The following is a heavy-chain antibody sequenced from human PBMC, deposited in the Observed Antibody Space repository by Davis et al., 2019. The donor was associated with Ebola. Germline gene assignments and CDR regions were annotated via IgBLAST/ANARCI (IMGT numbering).Heavy chain of an antibody. CDR3: AKDAGGADY. CDR2: ISRSNTYI. J-gene: IGHJ4*02. D-gene: IGHD3-16*01. V-gene: IGHV3-21*04. CDR1: EFTFSDYT. Sequence: GESLKISCAASEFTFSDYTMNWVRQAPGKGLEWVSSISRSNTYIFYADSVRGRFIISRDNTKNSLYLQMNSLRAEDTAVYYCAKDAGGADYWGQGTLVTVSS.